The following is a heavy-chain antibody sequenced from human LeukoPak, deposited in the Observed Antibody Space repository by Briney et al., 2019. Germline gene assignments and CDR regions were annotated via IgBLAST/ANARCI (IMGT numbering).Heavy chain of an antibody. CDR3: ARDVERYSGTYAFDI. J-gene: IGHJ3*02. V-gene: IGHV3-21*01. Sequence: GGSLRLSCAASGFTFSSYSMNWVRQAPGKGLEWVSSISSSSSYIYYADSVKGRFTISRDNAKNSLYLQMNSLRAEDTAVYYCARDVERYSGTYAFDIWGQGTMVAVSS. CDR2: ISSSSSYI. CDR1: GFTFSSYS. D-gene: IGHD1-26*01.